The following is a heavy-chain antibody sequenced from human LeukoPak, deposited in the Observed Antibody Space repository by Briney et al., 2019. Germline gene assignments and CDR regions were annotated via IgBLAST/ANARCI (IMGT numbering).Heavy chain of an antibody. CDR3: ARGRGTYCSSTSCYRHFDD. CDR2: ISSSGGTI. D-gene: IGHD2-2*01. J-gene: IGHJ4*02. Sequence: GGSLRLSCAASGFTLSTYEVNWVRQAPGKGLEWVSYISSSGGTIYYADSVKGRFAISRDNAKNSLYLQMNSLRVEDTAVYYCARGRGTYCSSTSCYRHFDDWGQGTLVTVSS. V-gene: IGHV3-48*03. CDR1: GFTLSTYE.